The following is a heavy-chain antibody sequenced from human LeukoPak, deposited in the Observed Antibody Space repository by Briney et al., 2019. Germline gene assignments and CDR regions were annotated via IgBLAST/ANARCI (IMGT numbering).Heavy chain of an antibody. CDR1: GGSISSYY. V-gene: IGHV4-59*01. J-gene: IGHJ3*02. D-gene: IGHD3-16*01. CDR3: AREKIRAFDI. Sequence: SETLSLTCTVSGGSISSYYWSWIRQPPGKGLEWIGYIYYSGSTNYNPSLKGRVTISVDTSKNQFSLKLSSVTAADTAVYYCAREKIRAFDIWGQGTMVTVST. CDR2: IYYSGST.